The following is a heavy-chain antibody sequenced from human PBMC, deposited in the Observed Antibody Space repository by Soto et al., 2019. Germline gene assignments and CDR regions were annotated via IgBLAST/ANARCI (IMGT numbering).Heavy chain of an antibody. CDR3: AHRQPKIIAAAGLYNWFDP. Sequence: SGPTLVNPTQTLTLTCTFSGFSLSTSGVGVGWIRQPPGKALEWLALIYWDDDKRYSPSLKSRLTITKDTSKNQVVLTMTNMDPVDTATYYCAHRQPKIIAAAGLYNWFDPWGQGTLVTVSS. V-gene: IGHV2-5*02. CDR2: IYWDDDK. J-gene: IGHJ5*02. CDR1: GFSLSTSGVG. D-gene: IGHD6-13*01.